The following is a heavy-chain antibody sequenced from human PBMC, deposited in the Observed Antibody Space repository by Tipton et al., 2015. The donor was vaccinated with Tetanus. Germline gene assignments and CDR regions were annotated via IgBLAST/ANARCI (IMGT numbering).Heavy chain of an antibody. D-gene: IGHD3-22*01. CDR3: ARETTNYYYDSSGYQSGP. CDR1: GGSISSYY. Sequence: TLSLTCTVSGGSISSYYWSWIRQPPGKGLEWIGYIYYSGSTNYNPSLKSRVTVSVDTSKNQFSLKLSSVTAADTAVYYCARETTNYYYDSSGYQSGPWGQGTLVTVSS. CDR2: IYYSGST. J-gene: IGHJ5*02. V-gene: IGHV4-59*01.